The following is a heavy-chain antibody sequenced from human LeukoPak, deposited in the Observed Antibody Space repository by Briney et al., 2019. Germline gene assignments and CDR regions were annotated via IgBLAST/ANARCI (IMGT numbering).Heavy chain of an antibody. Sequence: GGSLRLSCAASGFTFSSYSMNWVRQAPGKGLEWVSGISWNSGSIGYADSVKGRFTISRDNAKNSLYLQMNSLRAEDTALYYCAKDRDYDSSGYYLSWGQGTLVTVSS. CDR1: GFTFSSYS. V-gene: IGHV3-9*01. D-gene: IGHD3-22*01. J-gene: IGHJ5*02. CDR3: AKDRDYDSSGYYLS. CDR2: ISWNSGSI.